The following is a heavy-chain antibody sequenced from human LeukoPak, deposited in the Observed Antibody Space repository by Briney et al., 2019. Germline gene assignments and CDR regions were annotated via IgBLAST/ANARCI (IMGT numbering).Heavy chain of an antibody. V-gene: IGHV4-59*08. CDR3: ANKVGGAFDV. J-gene: IGHJ3*01. Sequence: SETLSLTCTVSGASISNYYWNWIRQPPGEGLEWIGILYHSGDTKYNPSLKSRVNISVDRSKNQFSLNLSSVTAADTAVYFCANKVGGAFDVWGQGKLVTVSA. CDR2: LYHSGDT. CDR1: GASISNYY.